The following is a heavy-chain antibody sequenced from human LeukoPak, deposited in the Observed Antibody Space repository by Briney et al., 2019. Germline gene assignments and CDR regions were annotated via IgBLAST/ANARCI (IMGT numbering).Heavy chain of an antibody. CDR2: MNPNSGNT. D-gene: IGHD3-3*01. CDR1: GYTFTSYD. V-gene: IGHV1-8*01. Sequence: GASVKVSCKASGYTFTSYDINWVRQATGQGLEWMGWMNPNSGNTDYAQKFQGRVTMTRNTSISTAYMELSSLRAEDTAVYYCARGHKTTIFGVVIIRGVWFDPWGQGTLVTVSS. CDR3: ARGHKTTIFGVVIIRGVWFDP. J-gene: IGHJ5*02.